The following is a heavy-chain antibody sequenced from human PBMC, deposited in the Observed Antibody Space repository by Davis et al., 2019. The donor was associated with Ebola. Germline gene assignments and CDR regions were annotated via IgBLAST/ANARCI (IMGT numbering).Heavy chain of an antibody. J-gene: IGHJ4*01. CDR3: VRDSGYYSHDY. CDR2: IDPDGTGT. Sequence: PGGSLRLSCAASGFTFSNFHIHWVRQTPGKGLVRVARIDPDGTGTNYADSVKGRFTISRDNAKNTLSLQMNSLRVEDTAVYYCVRDSGYYSHDYWGHGTLVTVSS. V-gene: IGHV3-74*01. CDR1: GFTFSNFH. D-gene: IGHD5-12*01.